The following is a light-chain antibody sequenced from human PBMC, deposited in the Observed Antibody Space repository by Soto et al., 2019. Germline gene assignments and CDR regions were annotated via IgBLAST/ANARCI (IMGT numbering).Light chain of an antibody. J-gene: IGKJ1*01. CDR3: QHSGDFRWT. CDR1: QTIDNK. V-gene: IGKV3-15*01. CDR2: GAS. Sequence: IVMTQSPATLSVSPGERATLSCRASQTIDNKLAWYQQRPGQAPRLLIYGASIRATGIPARFSGSGSGTEFTLTISGLQSEDFAVYYCQHSGDFRWTFGQGTKVEVK.